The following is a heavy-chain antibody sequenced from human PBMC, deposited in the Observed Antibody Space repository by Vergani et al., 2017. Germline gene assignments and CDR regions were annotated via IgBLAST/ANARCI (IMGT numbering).Heavy chain of an antibody. CDR2: IYYSGST. J-gene: IGHJ4*02. CDR1: GGSISSSSYY. CDR3: ARVWGRPGFDY. Sequence: QLQLQESGPGLVKPSETLSLTCTVSGGSISSSSYYWGWIRQPPGKGLEWIGSIYYSGSTYYNPSLKSRVTISVDTSKNQFSLKLSSVTAADTAVYYCARVWGRPGFDYWGQGTLVTVSS. V-gene: IGHV4-39*07. D-gene: IGHD1-14*01.